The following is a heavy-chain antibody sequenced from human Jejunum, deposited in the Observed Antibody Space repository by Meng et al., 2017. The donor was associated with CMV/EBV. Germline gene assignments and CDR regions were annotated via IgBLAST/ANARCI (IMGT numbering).Heavy chain of an antibody. V-gene: IGHV3-30*02. CDR2: IRYDGGKD. CDR3: GRDPHDFWSGKNWCDS. CDR1: TFNTYG. J-gene: IGHJ5*01. Sequence: TFNTYGFHWVRQAPGKGLEWVTFIRYDGGKDYYAESVKGRFTISRDNSMNRLYLQMNSLRPEDTAVYYCGRDPHDFWSGKNWCDSWGQGTLVTAPQ. D-gene: IGHD3-3*01.